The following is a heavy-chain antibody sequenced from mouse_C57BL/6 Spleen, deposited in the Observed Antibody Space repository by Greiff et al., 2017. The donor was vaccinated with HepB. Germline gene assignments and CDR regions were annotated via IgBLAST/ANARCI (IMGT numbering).Heavy chain of an antibody. CDR3: ARETTEDAMDY. D-gene: IGHD1-1*01. CDR1: GFTFSDYY. V-gene: IGHV5-16*01. J-gene: IGHJ4*01. Sequence: EVKVVESEGGLVQPGSSMKLSCTASGFTFSDYYMAWVRQVPEKGLEWVANINYDGSSTYYLDSLKSRFIISRDNAKNILYLQMSSLKSEDTATYYCARETTEDAMDYWGQGTSVTVSS. CDR2: INYDGSST.